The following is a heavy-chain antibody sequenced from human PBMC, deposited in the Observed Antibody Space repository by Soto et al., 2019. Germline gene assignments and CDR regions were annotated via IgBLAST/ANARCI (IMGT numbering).Heavy chain of an antibody. CDR1: GYSFTDYH. V-gene: IGHV1-2*04. CDR2: INPKSGGT. Sequence: ASLKVSCKASGYSFTDYHIHWVRQAPGQGLEWLGRINPKSGGTSTAQKFQGWVTMTRDRSISTVYMELTRLRSDDTAVYFCARGHSTDCSNGVCSFFYNHEMDVWGQGTTVTVSS. J-gene: IGHJ6*02. CDR3: ARGHSTDCSNGVCSFFYNHEMDV. D-gene: IGHD2-8*01.